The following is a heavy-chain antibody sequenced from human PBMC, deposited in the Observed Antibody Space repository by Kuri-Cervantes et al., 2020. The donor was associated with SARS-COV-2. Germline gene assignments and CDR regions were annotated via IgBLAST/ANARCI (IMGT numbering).Heavy chain of an antibody. J-gene: IGHJ3*01. CDR3: TSHHYDSNVSPVFDV. Sequence: ASVKVSCKASGYTFTGYYMHWVRQTPGQGLERMGWINPDTGGTNCAPKFQGRVTMTRDTSITTAYMELSRLRSDDTAMYYCTSHHYDSNVSPVFDVWGQGTMVTVSS. CDR1: GYTFTGYY. CDR2: INPDTGGT. D-gene: IGHD3-22*01. V-gene: IGHV1-2*02.